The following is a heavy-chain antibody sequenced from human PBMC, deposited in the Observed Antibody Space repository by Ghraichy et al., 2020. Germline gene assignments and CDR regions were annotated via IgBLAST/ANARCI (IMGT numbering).Heavy chain of an antibody. D-gene: IGHD6-6*01. CDR1: GGSISSSSYY. V-gene: IGHV4-39*01. CDR3: ARWGIQSIAALEGFDY. Sequence: SETLSLTCTVSGGSISSSSYYWGWIRQPPGKGLEWIGSIYYSGSTDYNPSLKSRVTISVDTSKNQFSLKLSSVTAADTAVYYCARWGIQSIAALEGFDYWGQGTLVTVSS. CDR2: IYYSGST. J-gene: IGHJ4*02.